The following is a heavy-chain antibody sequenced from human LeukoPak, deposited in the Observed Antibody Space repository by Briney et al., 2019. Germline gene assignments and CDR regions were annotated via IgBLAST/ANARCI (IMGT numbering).Heavy chain of an antibody. V-gene: IGHV4-34*01. CDR1: GGSFSGYY. CDR3: ARDPPYYDFWSGPLRGAFDI. D-gene: IGHD3-3*01. Sequence: PSETLSLTCAVYGGSFSGYYWSWIRQPPGKGLEWIGEINHSGSTNYNPSLKSRVTISVDTSKNQFSLKLSSVTAADTAVYYCARDPPYYDFWSGPLRGAFDIWGQGTMVTVSS. CDR2: INHSGST. J-gene: IGHJ3*02.